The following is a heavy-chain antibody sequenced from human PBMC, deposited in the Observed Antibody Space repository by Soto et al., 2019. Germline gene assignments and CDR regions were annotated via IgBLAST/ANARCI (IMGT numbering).Heavy chain of an antibody. D-gene: IGHD1-1*01. Sequence: QVQLVQSGAEVKKPGASVKVSCKASGYTFTSYDINWVRQATGQGLEWMGWMNPNSGNTGYAQKFQGRVTMTRNTSISTAYMELRSMRSEDTAVYYCASERTGTSSMDAWGQGTAVTVSS. CDR3: ASERTGTSSMDA. CDR2: MNPNSGNT. V-gene: IGHV1-8*01. J-gene: IGHJ6*02. CDR1: GYTFTSYD.